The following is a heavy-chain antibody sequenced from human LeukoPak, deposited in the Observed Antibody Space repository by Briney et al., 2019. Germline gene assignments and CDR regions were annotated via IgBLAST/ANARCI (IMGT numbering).Heavy chain of an antibody. D-gene: IGHD3-22*01. V-gene: IGHV1-2*02. Sequence: ASVKVSCKASGYTLTGYHMRWVRQAPGQGLEWMGWINPKSGDTNYAQKFQGRVTMTRDTTINTAYMVLSRLRSDDTAVYYCARGVAAYTYYSDSSGYDWGQGTLLTVSS. CDR2: INPKSGDT. J-gene: IGHJ4*02. CDR1: GYTLTGYH. CDR3: ARGVAAYTYYSDSSGYD.